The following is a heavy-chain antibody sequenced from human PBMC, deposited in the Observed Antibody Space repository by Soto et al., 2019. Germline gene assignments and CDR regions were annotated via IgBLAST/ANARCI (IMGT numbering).Heavy chain of an antibody. CDR1: GFTFGSYA. J-gene: IGHJ4*02. D-gene: IGHD1-1*01. V-gene: IGHV3-23*01. Sequence: GGSLRLSCAASGFTFGSYAMSWFRQAPGKGLEWVSAISGSGGSTYYADSVKGRFTISRDNSKNTLYLQMNSLRAEDTAVYYCAKGPGPNERIYWGQGTLVTVSS. CDR3: AKGPGPNERIY. CDR2: ISGSGGST.